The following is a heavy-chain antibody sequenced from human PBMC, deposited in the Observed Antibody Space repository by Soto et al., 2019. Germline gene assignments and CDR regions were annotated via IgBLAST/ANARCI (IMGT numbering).Heavy chain of an antibody. D-gene: IGHD1-7*01. Sequence: QVQLVQSGAEVKKPGSSVKVSCKASGGTFSSYAISWVRQAPGQGLEWMEGIIPIFGTANYAQKFQGRVTITADESTSTAYMELSSLRSEDTAVYYCARDSPRTGTTGPFDYWGQGTLVTVSS. CDR3: ARDSPRTGTTGPFDY. CDR1: GGTFSSYA. J-gene: IGHJ4*02. V-gene: IGHV1-69*12. CDR2: IIPIFGTA.